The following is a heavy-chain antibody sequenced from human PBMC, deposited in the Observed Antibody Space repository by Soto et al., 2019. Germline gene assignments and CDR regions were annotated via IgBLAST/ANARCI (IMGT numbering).Heavy chain of an antibody. CDR1: GFSLSTNGVG. CDR3: AHSPPTTVTTSAEYFQH. J-gene: IGHJ1*01. CDR2: IYWDDDK. V-gene: IGHV2-5*02. D-gene: IGHD4-17*01. Sequence: QITLKESGPTLVKPTQTLTLTCTFSGFSLSTNGVGVGWIRQFPGKALEWLALIYWDDDKRYSPSLKSRLTITKDTSNNQVVLRMTNMDPVDTATYYCAHSPPTTVTTSAEYFQHWGQGTLVTVSS.